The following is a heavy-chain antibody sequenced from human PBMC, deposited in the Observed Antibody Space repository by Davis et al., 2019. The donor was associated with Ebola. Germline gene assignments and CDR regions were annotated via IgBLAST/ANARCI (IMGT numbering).Heavy chain of an antibody. J-gene: IGHJ5*02. CDR2: IGPGSGGT. Sequence: ASVKVSCKASGYTFSDYFLHWVRQAPGQGLEWMGWIGPGSGGTHYAQQFQGRVTMTRDTSINTAYLDLSRLRSDDTAIYYCARGYCTGGICSEHWFDPWGQGTLVTVSS. CDR3: ARGYCTGGICSEHWFDP. D-gene: IGHD2-8*02. CDR1: GYTFSDYF. V-gene: IGHV1-2*02.